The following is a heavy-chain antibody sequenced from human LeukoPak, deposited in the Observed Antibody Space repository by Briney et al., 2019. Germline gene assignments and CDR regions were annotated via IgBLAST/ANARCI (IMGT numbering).Heavy chain of an antibody. CDR3: AKDIVGGGNDY. CDR1: EFTFSSFA. Sequence: GGSLRLSCAASEFTFSSFAMSWVRQAPGKGLEWVANIQEDGKKENYVDSVRGRFTISRDNAKNSIYLQMNSLRVEDTAVYYCAKDIVGGGNDYWGQGTLVIVSS. D-gene: IGHD2-15*01. CDR2: IQEDGKKE. J-gene: IGHJ4*02. V-gene: IGHV3-7*01.